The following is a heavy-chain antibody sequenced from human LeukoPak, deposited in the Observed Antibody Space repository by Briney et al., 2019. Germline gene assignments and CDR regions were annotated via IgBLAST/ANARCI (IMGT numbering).Heavy chain of an antibody. Sequence: SETLSLTCAVFGGTFRGYYWSWIRQPPGKGLEWIGEIHYTGATNYKPSLKSRVTISGDPSKNQVSLRLYSVTAADTAVYYCARGVLGPYYFDLWGRATLVTVSS. CDR2: IHYTGAT. V-gene: IGHV4-34*01. CDR1: GGTFRGYY. CDR3: ARGVLGPYYFDL. J-gene: IGHJ2*01. D-gene: IGHD7-27*01.